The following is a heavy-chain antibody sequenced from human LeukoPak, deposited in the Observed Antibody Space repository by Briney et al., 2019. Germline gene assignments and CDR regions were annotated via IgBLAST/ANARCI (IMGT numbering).Heavy chain of an antibody. CDR1: GGSVSSGSYY. V-gene: IGHV4-61*03. CDR3: ARVGDGTFDI. Sequence: SETLSLTCSVSGGSVSSGSYYWSWIRQPPGKGLEWIGYIYFTGNTNYNPSLKSRVTMSVDTSENRFSLRLTSVTAADTAVYYCARVGDGTFDIWGQGTMVTVSS. D-gene: IGHD3-16*01. J-gene: IGHJ3*02. CDR2: IYFTGNT.